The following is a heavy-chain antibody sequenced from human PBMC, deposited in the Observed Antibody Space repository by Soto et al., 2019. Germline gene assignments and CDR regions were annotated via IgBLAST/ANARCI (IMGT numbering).Heavy chain of an antibody. J-gene: IGHJ4*02. V-gene: IGHV3-74*01. CDR2: LNSDGSST. Sequence: GGSLRLSCAASGFTFSSYWMHWVRQAPGKGLVWVSRLNSDGSSTNFADSVKGRFTISRDNAKNTLYLQMNSLRAEDTAVYYCARGGYQVARCFDYWGQGPVVTVSS. CDR1: GFTFSSYW. D-gene: IGHD5-12*01. CDR3: ARGGYQVARCFDY.